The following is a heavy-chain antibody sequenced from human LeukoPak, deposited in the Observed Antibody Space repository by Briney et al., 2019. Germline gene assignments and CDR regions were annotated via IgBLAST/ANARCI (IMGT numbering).Heavy chain of an antibody. J-gene: IGHJ4*02. CDR1: GFMFGNYN. D-gene: IGHD4/OR15-4a*01. CDR2: ISYDGSNK. Sequence: GGSLRLSCTASGFMFGNYNMNWVRQAPGKGLEWVAVISYDGSNKYYADSVKGRFTITRDNSKNTLYLQMNSLRPEDTAVYFCTSDYCASINCYLIDYWGQGTLVTVSS. CDR3: TSDYCASINCYLIDY. V-gene: IGHV3-30-3*01.